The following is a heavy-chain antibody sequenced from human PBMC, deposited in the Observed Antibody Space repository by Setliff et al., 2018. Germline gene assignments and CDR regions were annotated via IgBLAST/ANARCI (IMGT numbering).Heavy chain of an antibody. J-gene: IGHJ5*01. CDR2: FSSRNDYI. D-gene: IGHD5-18*01. Sequence: GGSLRLSCAASGFAVSGDHMSWVRQAPGKGLEWVASFSSRNDYIYHADSVKGRFTISRDNAKTSLYLQMDSLRVEDTAVYFCARSPGWIPWFDSWGQGTLVTVSS. CDR3: ARSPGWIPWFDS. V-gene: IGHV3-21*01. CDR1: GFAVSGDH.